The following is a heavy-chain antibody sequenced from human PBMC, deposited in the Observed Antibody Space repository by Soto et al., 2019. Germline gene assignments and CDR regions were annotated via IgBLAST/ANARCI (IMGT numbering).Heavy chain of an antibody. J-gene: IGHJ4*02. V-gene: IGHV4-59*01. Sequence: LSLTCTVSGGSISSYYWSWIRQPPGKGLEWIGFIYNSGSTNYNPSLKSRVTISMDTSRNQFSLILSSVTAADTAVYYCARAPYGSGTKPYYFDYWGQGTLVTVSS. CDR1: GGSISSYY. D-gene: IGHD3-10*01. CDR3: ARAPYGSGTKPYYFDY. CDR2: IYNSGST.